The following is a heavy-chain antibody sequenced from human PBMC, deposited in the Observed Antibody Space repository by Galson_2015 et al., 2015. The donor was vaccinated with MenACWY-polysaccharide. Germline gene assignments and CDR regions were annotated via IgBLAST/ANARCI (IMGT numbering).Heavy chain of an antibody. CDR2: ISSSSGSI. D-gene: IGHD6-19*01. CDR3: TRVGTSGWPPDY. V-gene: IGHV3-48*01. Sequence: SLRLSCAASGFTFSIYSINWVRQAPGKGLEWISYISSSSGSIYYADSVKGRFTVSRDNAVSSVSLQMNSLRAEDTAVYYCTRVGTSGWPPDYWGQGTLVTVSS. CDR1: GFTFSIYS. J-gene: IGHJ4*02.